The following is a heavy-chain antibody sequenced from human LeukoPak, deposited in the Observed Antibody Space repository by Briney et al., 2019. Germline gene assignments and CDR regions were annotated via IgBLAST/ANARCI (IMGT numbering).Heavy chain of an antibody. CDR2: IGGSGGST. V-gene: IGHV3-23*01. CDR1: GFTFSSYS. J-gene: IGHJ4*02. D-gene: IGHD5-18*01. CDR3: AKGGYTYGPYYFDY. Sequence: GGSLRLSCAASGFTFSSYSMNWVRQAPGKGLEWVSSIGGSGGSTYYADSVKGRFTISRDNSKNTLFLQMNGLRADDTAVYYCAKGGYTYGPYYFDYWGQGTLVTVSS.